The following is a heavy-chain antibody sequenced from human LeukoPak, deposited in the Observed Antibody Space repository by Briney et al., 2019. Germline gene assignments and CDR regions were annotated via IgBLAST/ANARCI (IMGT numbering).Heavy chain of an antibody. Sequence: GGSLRLSCAASGFTFSNYGMHWVRQAPGKGLEWVAVISYDGGDKYYADSVKGRFTISRDNSKNTLYLQMNGLRAEDTAVYYCAKGTAVAFDYWGQGTLVPVSS. V-gene: IGHV3-30*18. J-gene: IGHJ4*02. CDR3: AKGTAVAFDY. CDR1: GFTFSNYG. D-gene: IGHD5-18*01. CDR2: ISYDGGDK.